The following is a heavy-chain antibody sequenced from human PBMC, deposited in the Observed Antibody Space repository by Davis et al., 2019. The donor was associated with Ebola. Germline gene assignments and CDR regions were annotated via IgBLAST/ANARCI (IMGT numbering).Heavy chain of an antibody. CDR3: ARDPRGDPRSAFDI. V-gene: IGHV3-30-3*01. J-gene: IGHJ3*02. D-gene: IGHD2-21*02. Sequence: PGGSLRLSCAASGFSFSSHALHWVRHPPGKGLEWVAVISYDGGNKDYADSVKGRLTISRDNSKNTLYLQMNSLRTDDTAVYYWARDPRGDPRSAFDIWGQGTMVTVSS. CDR1: GFSFSSHA. CDR2: ISYDGGNK.